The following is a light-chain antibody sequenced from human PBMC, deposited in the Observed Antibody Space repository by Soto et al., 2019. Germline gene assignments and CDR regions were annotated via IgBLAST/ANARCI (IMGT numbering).Light chain of an antibody. CDR1: QSVSSSY. Sequence: SVLTQAPGTRSLSPGESATLSCRASQSVSSSYLAWYQQKPGQAPRLXXHGSSSRATGIPDRVSGSGSGTDFTLTISRLEPEDFAVYFCQQYAGSPRTFGQGIKVDIK. CDR3: QQYAGSPRT. V-gene: IGKV3-20*01. CDR2: GSS. J-gene: IGKJ1*01.